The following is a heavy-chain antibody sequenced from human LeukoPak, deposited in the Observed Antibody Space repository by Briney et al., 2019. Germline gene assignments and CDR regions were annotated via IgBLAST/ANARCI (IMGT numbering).Heavy chain of an antibody. CDR2: ISWDGGST. D-gene: IGHD3-10*01. CDR1: GFTFDDYT. Sequence: GGSLRLSCAASGFTFDDYTMHWVRQAPGKGLEWVSLISWDGGSTYYADSVKGRFTISRDNSKNSLYLQVNSLRTEDTALYYCAKDDGSGNSGIDYWGQGTLVTVSS. J-gene: IGHJ4*02. CDR3: AKDDGSGNSGIDY. V-gene: IGHV3-43*01.